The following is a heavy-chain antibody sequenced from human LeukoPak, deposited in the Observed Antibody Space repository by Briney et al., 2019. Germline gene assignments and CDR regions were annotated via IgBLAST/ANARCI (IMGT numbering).Heavy chain of an antibody. CDR2: IYHSGST. J-gene: IGHJ4*02. Sequence: PSETPSLTCVVSDYSISGGYYWGWIRQPPGKGLEWIGSIYHSGSTYYNPSLKSRVTISIDTSKNQFSLKLSSVTAADTAVYYCARHEQGYCTSSSCRGSDYWGQGTLVTVSS. V-gene: IGHV4-38-2*01. D-gene: IGHD2-2*01. CDR3: ARHEQGYCTSSSCRGSDY. CDR1: DYSISGGYY.